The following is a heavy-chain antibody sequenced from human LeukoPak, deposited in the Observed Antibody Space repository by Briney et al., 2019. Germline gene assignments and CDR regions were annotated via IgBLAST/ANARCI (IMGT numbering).Heavy chain of an antibody. CDR3: ATANYYDSSGYVYFQH. V-gene: IGHV3-23*01. Sequence: GGSLRLSCAASGFTFTTYAMSWVRQAPGKGLEWVSGITGSGGSTYYADSVKGRFTISSDNSKNTLYLQMNRLRAEDKAVYYCATANYYDSSGYVYFQHWRQGTLVTVSS. CDR1: GFTFTTYA. D-gene: IGHD3-22*01. J-gene: IGHJ1*01. CDR2: ITGSGGST.